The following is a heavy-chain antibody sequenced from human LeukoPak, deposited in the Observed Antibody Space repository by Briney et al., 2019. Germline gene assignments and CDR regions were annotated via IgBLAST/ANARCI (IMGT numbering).Heavy chain of an antibody. CDR1: GFTVTNDY. V-gene: IGHV3-66*01. Sequence: GGSLRLSRAVSGFTVTNDYMNWVRQARGKGLEWVSIIYSGGSTYYADSVKGRFTISRDSSNNTLFLQMSNLRADDSGLYYCATDVRSSPLGFWGHGTLVTVSS. J-gene: IGHJ4*01. D-gene: IGHD6-13*01. CDR3: ATDVRSSPLGF. CDR2: IYSGGST.